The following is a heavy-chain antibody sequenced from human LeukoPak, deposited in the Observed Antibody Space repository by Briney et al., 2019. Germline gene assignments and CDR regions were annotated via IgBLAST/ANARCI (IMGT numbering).Heavy chain of an antibody. CDR1: GFSVSSNY. D-gene: IGHD6-13*01. V-gene: IGHV3-53*01. CDR2: IYSGGST. CDR3: ATGYSGSWYY. Sequence: GGSLRLSCAASGFSVSSNYMSWVRQAPGKGLEWVSVIYSGGSTYYADSVKGRFTISRDNSKNTLYLQMHSLRAEDTAVYYCATGYSGSWYYWGQGTLVTVSS. J-gene: IGHJ4*02.